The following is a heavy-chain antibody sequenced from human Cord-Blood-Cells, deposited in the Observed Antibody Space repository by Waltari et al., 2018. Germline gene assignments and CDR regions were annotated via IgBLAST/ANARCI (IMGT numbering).Heavy chain of an antibody. CDR1: GFTFRSSR. D-gene: IGHD6-6*01. V-gene: IGHV3-21*01. J-gene: IGHJ4*02. Sequence: EVQLVESGGGLVKHGGSLRLSCAVPGFTFRSSRMNWVRQVPGKGLEWVSSMSSSSSYIYYADSVKGRFTISRDNAKNSLYLQMNSLRAEDTAVYYCAREKSIAARWDYWGQGTLVTVSS. CDR2: MSSSSSYI. CDR3: AREKSIAARWDY.